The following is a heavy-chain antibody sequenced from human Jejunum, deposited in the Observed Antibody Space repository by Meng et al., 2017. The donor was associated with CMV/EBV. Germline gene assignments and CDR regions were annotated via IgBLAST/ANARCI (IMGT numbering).Heavy chain of an antibody. CDR3: ASQGYDFWGGYYAFDI. CDR2: ISPISDGA. Sequence: FTGHDLHWVRQGPGQGLAWVGSISPISDGANYAPQIPGRVTMAEDTSLSTAYMELNRLRSDDTAVYYCASQGYDFWGGYYAFDIWGQGTKVTVSS. CDR1: FTGHD. D-gene: IGHD3-3*01. J-gene: IGHJ3*02. V-gene: IGHV1-2*02.